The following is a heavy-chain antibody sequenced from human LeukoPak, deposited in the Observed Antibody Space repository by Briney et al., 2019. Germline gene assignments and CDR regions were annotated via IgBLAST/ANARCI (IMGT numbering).Heavy chain of an antibody. J-gene: IGHJ6*03. CDR2: INHSGST. D-gene: IGHD3-9*01. Sequence: SGGTLRLSCTASGFAFTNYGMNWVRQAPGKGLEWIGEINHSGSTNYNPSLKSRVTISVDTSKNQFSLKLSSVTAADTAVYYCASFPVLRYFDWLARGYYYMDVWGKGTTVTISS. V-gene: IGHV4-34*01. CDR1: GFAFTNYG. CDR3: ASFPVLRYFDWLARGYYYMDV.